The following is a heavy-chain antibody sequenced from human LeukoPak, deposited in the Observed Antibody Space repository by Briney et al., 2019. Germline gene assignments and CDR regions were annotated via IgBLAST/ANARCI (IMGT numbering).Heavy chain of an antibody. CDR3: ARKKWEPTSNDAFDI. D-gene: IGHD1-26*01. CDR2: ISDSGHRT. Sequence: TGGSLRLSCAASTFSFRNFAMSWVRLAPGKGLEWVSGISDSGHRTDYADSVEGRFTISRDNSKNTLYLQIDSLRAEDTALYYCARKKWEPTSNDAFDIWGQGTMVTVSS. V-gene: IGHV3-23*01. J-gene: IGHJ3*02. CDR1: TFSFRNFA.